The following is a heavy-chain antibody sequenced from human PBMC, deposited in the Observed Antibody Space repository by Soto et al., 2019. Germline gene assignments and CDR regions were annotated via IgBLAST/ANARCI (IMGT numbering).Heavy chain of an antibody. CDR1: GGSISNSSYC. CDR3: ARRQTTVTTVFDY. CDR2: IYYSGST. J-gene: IGHJ4*02. V-gene: IGHV4-39*01. D-gene: IGHD4-17*01. Sequence: SETLSLTCTVSGGSISNSSYCWGWNRQPPGKGLEWIGSIYYSGSTYYNPSLKSRVNITVDTSKNLFSVKLSSVTAADTALYYCARRQTTVTTVFDYWGQGTLVTGSS.